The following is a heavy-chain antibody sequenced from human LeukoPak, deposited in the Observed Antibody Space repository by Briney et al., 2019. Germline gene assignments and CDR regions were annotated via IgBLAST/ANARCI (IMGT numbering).Heavy chain of an antibody. CDR3: ANLPFGGVIAY. V-gene: IGHV3-23*01. CDR2: TVAGYSET. J-gene: IGHJ4*02. D-gene: IGHD3-16*02. Sequence: GGSLRLSCVASGFTISGHAMSWVRQAPAKGLEWVSITVAGYSETHYADSVRGRFTISRDNSKNTLYLQMNSLRAEDTAAYYCANLPFGGVIAYWGQGTLVTVSS. CDR1: GFTISGHA.